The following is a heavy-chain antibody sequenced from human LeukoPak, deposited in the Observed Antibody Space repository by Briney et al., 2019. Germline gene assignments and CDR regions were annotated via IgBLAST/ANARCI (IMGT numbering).Heavy chain of an antibody. Sequence: PSETLSLTCAVSGGSISSGGYSWSWIRQPPGKGLEWIGYIYYSGSTYYNPSLKSRVTISVDTSKNQFSLKLSSVTAADTAVYYCARRGAAADDYFDYWGQGTLVTVSS. CDR2: IYYSGST. CDR1: GGSISSGGYS. V-gene: IGHV4-30-2*03. J-gene: IGHJ4*02. D-gene: IGHD6-13*01. CDR3: ARRGAAADDYFDY.